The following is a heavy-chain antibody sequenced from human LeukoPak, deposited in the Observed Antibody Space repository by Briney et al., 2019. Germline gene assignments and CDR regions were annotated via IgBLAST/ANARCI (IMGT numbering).Heavy chain of an antibody. Sequence: SETLSLTCTVSDSSLSSGDYWGWIRQPPGKGLEWIGSIYHSGRTYYNPSLKSRVTISVDTSKNQVSLILTSVTAADTALNYCARVPSYDDFWSGYLPYFDYWGQGNLVTVSS. V-gene: IGHV4-38-2*02. CDR2: IYHSGRT. J-gene: IGHJ4*02. CDR1: DSSLSSGDY. D-gene: IGHD3-3*01. CDR3: ARVPSYDDFWSGYLPYFDY.